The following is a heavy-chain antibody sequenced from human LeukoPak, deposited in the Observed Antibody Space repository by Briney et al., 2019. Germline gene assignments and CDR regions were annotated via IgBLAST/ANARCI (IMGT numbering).Heavy chain of an antibody. J-gene: IGHJ4*02. CDR2: IYYRGNI. V-gene: IGHV4-39*02. D-gene: IGHD1-26*01. CDR1: GDSISSYNYF. CDR3: ARELIHRGGSYPDY. Sequence: PSETLSLTCTVSGDSISSYNYFWGWIRQPPGKGLEWVGSIYYRGNIYYNPSLKSRVTLSADTSKNQFSLQLNSVTPEDTAVYFCARELIHRGGSYPDYWGQGTLVTVSS.